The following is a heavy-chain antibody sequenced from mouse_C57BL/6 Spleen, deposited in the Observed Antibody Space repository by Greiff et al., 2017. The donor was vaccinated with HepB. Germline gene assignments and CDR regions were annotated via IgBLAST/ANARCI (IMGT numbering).Heavy chain of an antibody. CDR3: ARAYYYDYDGYFDV. J-gene: IGHJ1*03. Sequence: EVNVVESGGGLVKPGGSLKLSCAASGFTFSSYAMSWVRQTPEKRLEWVATISDGGSYTYYPDNVKGRFTISRDNAKNNLYLQMSHLKSEDTAMYYCARAYYYDYDGYFDVWGTGTTVTVSS. CDR1: GFTFSSYA. D-gene: IGHD2-4*01. CDR2: ISDGGSYT. V-gene: IGHV5-4*03.